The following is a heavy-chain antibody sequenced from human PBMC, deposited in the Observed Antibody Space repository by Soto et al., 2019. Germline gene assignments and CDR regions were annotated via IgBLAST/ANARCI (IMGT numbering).Heavy chain of an antibody. Sequence: QVQLVQSGAEVKKPGSSVKVSCKASGGTFNSYAISWVRQAPGQGLEWMGGIIPIFGTADYAQKFQGRITITADESTSTAYMELISLRSEDTAVYYWASLWGQAKRYYYYGMDVWGQGTTVTVSS. D-gene: IGHD3-16*01. CDR1: GGTFNSYA. J-gene: IGHJ6*02. CDR2: IIPIFGTA. V-gene: IGHV1-69*12. CDR3: ASLWGQAKRYYYYGMDV.